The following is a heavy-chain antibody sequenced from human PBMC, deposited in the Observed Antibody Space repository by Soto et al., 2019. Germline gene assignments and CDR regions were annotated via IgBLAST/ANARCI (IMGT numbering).Heavy chain of an antibody. D-gene: IGHD3-3*01. J-gene: IGHJ5*02. CDR3: ARTITIFGVVTISNWFDP. CDR2: IYYSGST. V-gene: IGHV4-31*03. Sequence: SETLSLTCTVSGGSSSSGGYYWSWIRQHPGKGLEWIGYIYYSGSTYYNPSLKSRVTISVDTSKNQFSLKLSSVTAADTAVYYCARTITIFGVVTISNWFDPWGQGTLVTVSS. CDR1: GGSSSSGGYY.